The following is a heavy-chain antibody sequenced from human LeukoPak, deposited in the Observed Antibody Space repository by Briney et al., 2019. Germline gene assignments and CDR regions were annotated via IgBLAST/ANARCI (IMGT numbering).Heavy chain of an antibody. CDR2: ISYDGSNK. D-gene: IGHD2-2*01. CDR3: AKAYGYCTTTSCSHEEFDY. J-gene: IGHJ4*02. V-gene: IGHV3-30*18. Sequence: GGSPRLSCAASGFTFSNYGMHWVRQAPGKGLEWVAVISYDGSNKYYADSVKGRFAISRDNSKNTLYLQMNSLRAEDTAVYYCAKAYGYCTTTSCSHEEFDYWGQGTLVTVSS. CDR1: GFTFSNYG.